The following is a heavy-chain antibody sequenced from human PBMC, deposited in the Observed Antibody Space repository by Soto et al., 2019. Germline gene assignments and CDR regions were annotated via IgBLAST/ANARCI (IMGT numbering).Heavy chain of an antibody. CDR2: IYYSGST. Sequence: SETLSLTCTVSGGSISSSSYYWGWIRQPPGKGLEWIGSIYYSGSTYYNPSLKSRVTISVDTSKNQFSLKLSSVTAADTAVYYCASRTYYDILTGYWDSDYWGQGTLVT. J-gene: IGHJ4*02. V-gene: IGHV4-39*01. CDR3: ASRTYYDILTGYWDSDY. CDR1: GGSISSSSYY. D-gene: IGHD3-9*01.